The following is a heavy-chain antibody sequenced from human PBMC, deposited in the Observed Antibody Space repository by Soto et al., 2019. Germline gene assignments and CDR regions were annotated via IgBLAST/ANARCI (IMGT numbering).Heavy chain of an antibody. Sequence: GGSLRLSCAASGFTSSSYWMHWVRQAPGKGLVWVSRINSDGSSTSYADSVKGRFTISRDNAKNTLYLQMNSLRAEDTAVYYCARVRGGRCSGGSCYRDDAFDIWGQGTMVTVSS. V-gene: IGHV3-74*01. CDR1: GFTSSSYW. D-gene: IGHD2-15*01. CDR2: INSDGSST. J-gene: IGHJ3*02. CDR3: ARVRGGRCSGGSCYRDDAFDI.